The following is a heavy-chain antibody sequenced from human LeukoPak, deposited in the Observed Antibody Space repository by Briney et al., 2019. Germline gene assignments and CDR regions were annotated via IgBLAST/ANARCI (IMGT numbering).Heavy chain of an antibody. CDR3: ARHGHYYDSSGYYSIPDF. V-gene: IGHV4-59*08. CDR1: AGCISNYY. Sequence: TPSLTCTVSAGCISNYYWIWIRQPPEKVLPWIGYIYYSGSTNYNPSLKSRVTISVDTSKNQISLKLSSVTAADTALHYCARHGHYYDSSGYYSIPDFWGQGTLVTVSS. D-gene: IGHD3-22*01. CDR2: IYYSGST. J-gene: IGHJ4*02.